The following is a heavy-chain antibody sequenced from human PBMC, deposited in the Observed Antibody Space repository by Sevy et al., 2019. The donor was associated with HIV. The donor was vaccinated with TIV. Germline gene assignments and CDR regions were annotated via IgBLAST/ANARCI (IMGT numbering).Heavy chain of an antibody. CDR2: FEPEDGET. CDR1: GYTLTKLS. D-gene: IGHD3-22*01. J-gene: IGHJ4*02. V-gene: IGHV1-24*01. CDR3: ATTKDYYESSGSPFDY. Sequence: ASVKVSCKVSGYTLTKLSMHWVRQGPGKGLEWMGSFEPEDGETIYAQMFQGRVTMTEDTSTDTAHMELRSLKSEDTAVYYCATTKDYYESSGSPFDYWGQGTLVTVSS.